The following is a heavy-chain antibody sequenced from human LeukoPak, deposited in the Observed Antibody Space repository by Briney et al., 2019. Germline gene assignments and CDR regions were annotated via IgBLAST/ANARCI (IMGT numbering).Heavy chain of an antibody. CDR3: ARENRLRFLEWLLDY. CDR2: ISSSSSYI. Sequence: AGGSLRLSCAASGFTFSSYAMNWVRQAPGKGLEWVSSISSSSSYIYYADSVKGRFTISRDNAKNSLYLQMNSLRAEDTAVYYCARENRLRFLEWLLDYWGQGTLVTVSS. D-gene: IGHD3-3*01. CDR1: GFTFSSYA. J-gene: IGHJ4*02. V-gene: IGHV3-21*01.